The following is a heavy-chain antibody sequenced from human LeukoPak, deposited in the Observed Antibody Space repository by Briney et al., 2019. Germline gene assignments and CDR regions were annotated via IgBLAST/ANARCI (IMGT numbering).Heavy chain of an antibody. Sequence: GGSLRLSCAASGFTFSTYSMNWVRQAPGKGLEWISYISSTGTAMFYADSVKGRFTTSRDSSKNTVYLQMNSLRAEDTAVYYCARDSAHAFDIWGQGTMVTVSS. J-gene: IGHJ3*02. D-gene: IGHD6-6*01. V-gene: IGHV3-48*01. CDR3: ARDSAHAFDI. CDR1: GFTFSTYS. CDR2: ISSTGTAM.